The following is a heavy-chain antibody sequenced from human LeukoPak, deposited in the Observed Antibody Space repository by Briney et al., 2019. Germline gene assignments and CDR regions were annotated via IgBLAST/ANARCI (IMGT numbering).Heavy chain of an antibody. CDR1: GFTFSSYA. CDR3: ARVLGQWLSSYYFDY. V-gene: IGHV3-64*01. D-gene: IGHD6-19*01. Sequence: GGSLRLSCAASGFTFSSYATYWVRQAPGKGLEYVSGISSNGGSTYYANSVKGRFTISRDNSKNTLYLQMGSLRAEGMAVYYCARVLGQWLSSYYFDYWGQGTLVTVSS. J-gene: IGHJ4*02. CDR2: ISSNGGST.